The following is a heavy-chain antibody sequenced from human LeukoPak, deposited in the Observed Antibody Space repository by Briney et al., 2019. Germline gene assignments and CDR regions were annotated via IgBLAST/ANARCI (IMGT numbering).Heavy chain of an antibody. CDR1: GDSVSSHSAA. CDR2: TYYRSKWYN. Sequence: SQTLSLTCAISGDSVSSHSAAWNWIRQSPSRGLEWLGRTYYRSKWYNDYAVSVKSRITINPDTSKNQFSLQLNSVTPEDTAVYYCAREMATITKNYYYFDYWGQGTLVTVSS. V-gene: IGHV6-1*01. D-gene: IGHD5-24*01. J-gene: IGHJ4*02. CDR3: AREMATITKNYYYFDY.